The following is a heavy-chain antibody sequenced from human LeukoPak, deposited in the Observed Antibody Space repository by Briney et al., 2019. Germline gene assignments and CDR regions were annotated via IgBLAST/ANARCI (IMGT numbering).Heavy chain of an antibody. CDR3: ARDYNKYFDY. V-gene: IGHV3-74*01. Sequence: GGSLRLSCAASGFTFSSYWMHWVRHAPGKGLVWVSRVNSDGTSTSYADSVRGRFTISRDNAKNTLYLQMNSLRAEDTAVYYCARDYNKYFDYWGQGTLVTVSS. CDR1: GFTFSSYW. CDR2: VNSDGTST. D-gene: IGHD1-14*01. J-gene: IGHJ4*02.